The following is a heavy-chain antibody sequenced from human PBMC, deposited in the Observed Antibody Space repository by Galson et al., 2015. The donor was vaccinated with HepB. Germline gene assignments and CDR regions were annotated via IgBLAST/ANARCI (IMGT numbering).Heavy chain of an antibody. CDR2: IYSDGST. Sequence: SLRLSCAVSGFTVSSNYMTWVRQAPGKGLEWVSVIYSDGSTYNTDSLKDRFTISRDSSKNTLYLQKDSLRAEDTAFYYYAGGGPPNHYYYFYGIDLWGQGTTVTVSS. D-gene: IGHD3-16*01. CDR1: GFTVSSNY. J-gene: IGHJ6*02. V-gene: IGHV3-66*01. CDR3: AGGGPPNHYYYFYGIDL.